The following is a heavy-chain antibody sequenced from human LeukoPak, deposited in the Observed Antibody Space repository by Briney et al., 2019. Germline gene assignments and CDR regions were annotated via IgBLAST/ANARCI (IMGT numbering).Heavy chain of an antibody. J-gene: IGHJ4*02. V-gene: IGHV3-48*03. CDR3: AAGGDYDSRGYRSY. D-gene: IGHD3-22*01. CDR1: GFTFSSYE. Sequence: GGSLRLSCAASGFTFSSYEMNWVRQAPGKGLEWVSYISSSGSTIYYADSVKGRFTISRDNAKNSLYLQMNSLRAEDTAVYYCAAGGDYDSRGYRSYWGQGTLVTVSS. CDR2: ISSSGSTI.